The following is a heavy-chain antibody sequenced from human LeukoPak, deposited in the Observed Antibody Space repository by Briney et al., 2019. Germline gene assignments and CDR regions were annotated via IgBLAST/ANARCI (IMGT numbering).Heavy chain of an antibody. J-gene: IGHJ4*02. CDR1: GFTFSDYY. CDR2: ISSSGSTM. Sequence: GGSLRLSCAASGFTFSDYYMSWIRQAPGKGLEWVSYISSSGSTMYYADSVKGRFTISRDNSKNTLYLQMNSLRAEDTAVYYCARDRRTGRLGELSLDPCFDYWGQGTLVTVSS. V-gene: IGHV3-11*01. CDR3: ARDRRTGRLGELSLDPCFDY. D-gene: IGHD3-16*02.